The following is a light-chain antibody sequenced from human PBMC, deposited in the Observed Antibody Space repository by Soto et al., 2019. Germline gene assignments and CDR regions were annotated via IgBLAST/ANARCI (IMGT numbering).Light chain of an antibody. CDR2: AAS. CDR1: QSISSY. J-gene: IGKJ3*01. V-gene: IGKV1-39*01. Sequence: DIQMTQSPSSLSASVGDRVTITCRASQSISSYLNWYQQKPGKAPKLLIYAASSLQSGVPSRFSGSGSGTDFTLTISSLQPEDFAPYYCQQSYSFFTFGPGTKVDIK. CDR3: QQSYSFFT.